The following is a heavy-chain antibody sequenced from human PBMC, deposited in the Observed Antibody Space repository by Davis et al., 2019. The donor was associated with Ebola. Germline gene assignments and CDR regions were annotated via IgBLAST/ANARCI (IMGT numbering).Heavy chain of an antibody. CDR1: GFTFSSYG. J-gene: IGHJ4*02. D-gene: IGHD1-26*01. CDR3: AKFVGATPIDY. CDR2: ISYDGSNK. Sequence: GESLKISCAASGFTFSSYGMHWVRQAPGNRLASFAVISYDGSNKYYAGSVKGRFTISRDNSKNTLYLQMNSLRAEDTAVYYCAKFVGATPIDYWGQGTLVTVSS. V-gene: IGHV3-30*18.